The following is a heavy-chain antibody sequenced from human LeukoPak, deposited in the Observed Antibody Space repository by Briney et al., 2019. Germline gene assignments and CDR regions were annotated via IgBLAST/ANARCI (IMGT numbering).Heavy chain of an antibody. Sequence: PGGSLSLSCAASGFTFSSYAMHWVRQAPGKGLEYVSAISSNGGSTYCANSVKGRFTISRDNSKNTLYLQMGSLRAEDMAVYYCARACHIGEVWDYFDYWGQGTLVTVSS. CDR3: ARACHIGEVWDYFDY. J-gene: IGHJ4*02. CDR1: GFTFSSYA. D-gene: IGHD3-16*01. CDR2: ISSNGGST. V-gene: IGHV3-64*01.